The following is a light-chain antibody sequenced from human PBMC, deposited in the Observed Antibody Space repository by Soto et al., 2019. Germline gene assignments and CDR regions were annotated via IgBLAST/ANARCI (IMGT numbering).Light chain of an antibody. Sequence: SYELTQPPSVSVAPGKTASVACGGSNIGSKSVHWYQKKSGQAPVLVMYYDSDRPSGIPERFSGSNSGNTATLTISRVEAGDDDDYYCQVWDISSGHVVFGGWTKVTVL. CDR3: QVWDISSGHVV. J-gene: IGLJ3*02. CDR1: NIGSKS. CDR2: YDS. V-gene: IGLV3-21*01.